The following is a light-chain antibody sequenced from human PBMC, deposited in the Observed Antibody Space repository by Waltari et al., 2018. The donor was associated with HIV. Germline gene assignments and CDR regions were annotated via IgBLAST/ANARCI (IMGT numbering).Light chain of an antibody. Sequence: DIVMTQSPLPLLVTPGESASISCRSSQSLRYTNAKYYLDWYLQKPGHSPQLLIYLGSNRASGVPDRFSGSGSGTDFTLRISRVEAEDVGVYYCMQARQTPRTFGQGTRVEIK. V-gene: IGKV2-28*01. CDR2: LGS. J-gene: IGKJ1*01. CDR1: QSLRYTNAKYY. CDR3: MQARQTPRT.